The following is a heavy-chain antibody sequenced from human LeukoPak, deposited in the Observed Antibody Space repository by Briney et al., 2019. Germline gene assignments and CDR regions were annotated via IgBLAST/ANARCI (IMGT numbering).Heavy chain of an antibody. CDR3: AKVESSGWYSIDY. CDR1: GFTFSSCV. D-gene: IGHD6-19*01. CDR2: ISYAGNNE. Sequence: PGGSLRLSCAASGFTFSSCVMHWVRQAPGKGLEWVAVISYAGNNEYYAAPVKGRFTISRDNSKNTLYLQMNSLRAEDTAVYYCAKVESSGWYSIDYWGQGTLVTVSS. J-gene: IGHJ4*02. V-gene: IGHV3-30*18.